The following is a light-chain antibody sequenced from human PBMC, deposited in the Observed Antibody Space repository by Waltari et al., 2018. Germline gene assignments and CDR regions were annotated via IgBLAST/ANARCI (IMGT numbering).Light chain of an antibody. CDR1: QSVNNF. CDR3: QQRSNLLT. V-gene: IGKV3-11*01. CDR2: DAS. Sequence: EVVLTQTQATLSLSPGERATLSCRASQSVNNFVGWYQQKSGQAPRLLIYDASNRAAGIPARFSGSGSGTEFTLTITSLEPEDFAIYYCQQRSNLLTFGGGTKVEIK. J-gene: IGKJ4*01.